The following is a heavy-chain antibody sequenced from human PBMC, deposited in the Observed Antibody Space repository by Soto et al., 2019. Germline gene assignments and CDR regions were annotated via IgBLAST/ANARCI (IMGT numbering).Heavy chain of an antibody. J-gene: IGHJ4*02. D-gene: IGHD3-3*02. Sequence: PSETLSLTCTASGGSIPNSYYYWRWVRQPPGKGLEWIASISYSGTTYYNPSLRSRVSKSIDTSTNQFSLNLTSVTAEDTAVYYCASQKLDVPAFFDNWGQGTLVTVS. CDR1: GGSIPNSYYY. CDR3: ASQKLDVPAFFDN. V-gene: IGHV4-39*01. CDR2: ISYSGTT.